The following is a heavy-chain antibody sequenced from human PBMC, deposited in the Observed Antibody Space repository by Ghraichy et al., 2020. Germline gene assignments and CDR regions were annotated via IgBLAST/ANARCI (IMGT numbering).Heavy chain of an antibody. CDR1: GFAFINYW. D-gene: IGHD1-26*01. CDR3: ARDPATSYSGSLTD. CDR2: IKQDGSET. J-gene: IGHJ4*02. Sequence: GGSLRLSCATSGFAFINYWMTWVRQAPGKGLEWVGNIKQDGSETNYVDSVKGRFIISRDNVKNSLYLQMNNLIAEDTAVYYCARDPATSYSGSLTDWGQGSLVIVSS. V-gene: IGHV3-7*01.